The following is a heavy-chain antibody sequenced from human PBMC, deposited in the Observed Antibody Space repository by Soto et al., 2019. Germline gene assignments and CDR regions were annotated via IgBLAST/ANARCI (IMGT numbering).Heavy chain of an antibody. D-gene: IGHD2-2*01. CDR1: GFSLRNYA. CDR3: VRDGHCRSATCHLDR. V-gene: IGHV3-33*01. J-gene: IGHJ5*02. Sequence: GGSLRLSCAASGFSLRNYAMHWVRQAPGKGLEWVAVIWYDGSEKYYADSVKGRFTISRDNSKNMLFLQMDSVRVEDTAVYYCVRDGHCRSATCHLDRWGQGTRVTVSS. CDR2: IWYDGSEK.